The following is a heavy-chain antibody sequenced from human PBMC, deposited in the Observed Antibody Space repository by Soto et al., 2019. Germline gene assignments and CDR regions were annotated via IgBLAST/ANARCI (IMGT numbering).Heavy chain of an antibody. Sequence: PSETLSLTCTVSGGSISSYYWSWIRQPPGKGLEWIGYIYYSGSTNYNPSLKSRVTISVDTSKNQFSLKLSSATAADTAVYSCARAAYSSGWLDYWGQGTLATVSS. J-gene: IGHJ4*02. D-gene: IGHD6-19*01. CDR3: ARAAYSSGWLDY. CDR2: IYYSGST. V-gene: IGHV4-59*01. CDR1: GGSISSYY.